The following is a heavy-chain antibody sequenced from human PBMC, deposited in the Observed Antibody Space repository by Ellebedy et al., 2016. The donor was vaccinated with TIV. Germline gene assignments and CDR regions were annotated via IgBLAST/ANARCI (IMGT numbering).Heavy chain of an antibody. D-gene: IGHD6-19*01. CDR1: GFTFSSHA. CDR3: ARATRVAGSPNSLIDY. V-gene: IGHV3-23*01. J-gene: IGHJ4*02. CDR2: ISNNADAT. Sequence: GESLKISCAASGFTFSSHAMSWVRQAPGKGLEWVSVISNNADATYYADPVKGRFTISRDNSKNTVSLQMNSLRAEDTALYYCARATRVAGSPNSLIDYWGQGILVTVSS.